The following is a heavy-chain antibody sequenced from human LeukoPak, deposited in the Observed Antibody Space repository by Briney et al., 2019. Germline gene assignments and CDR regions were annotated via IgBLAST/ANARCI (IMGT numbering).Heavy chain of an antibody. CDR3: ARGRGSYSLDY. CDR1: GYTFTGYY. V-gene: IGHV1-2*02. Sequence: ASVTVSFKASGYTFTGYYMHWVRQTPGQGLEWMGWINPNSGGTNYAQKFQGRVTMTGDTSISTAYMELSRLTSDDTAVYYCARGRGSYSLDYWGQGTLVTVSS. D-gene: IGHD1-26*01. J-gene: IGHJ4*02. CDR2: INPNSGGT.